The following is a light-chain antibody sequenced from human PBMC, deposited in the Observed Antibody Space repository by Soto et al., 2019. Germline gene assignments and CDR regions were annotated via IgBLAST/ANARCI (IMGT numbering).Light chain of an antibody. V-gene: IGKV1-5*03. J-gene: IGKJ1*01. CDR2: AAS. CDR1: DTLYTW. CDR3: QQYKSFPWT. Sequence: DTQMTQSPSLLSASVGDKVTITCRATDTLYTWVAWYQQKPGKAPNLLIYAASTLKSGVPSRFAGSGSGTDFTLTISGLQPDDFATYHCQQYKSFPWTFGQGTKVEVK.